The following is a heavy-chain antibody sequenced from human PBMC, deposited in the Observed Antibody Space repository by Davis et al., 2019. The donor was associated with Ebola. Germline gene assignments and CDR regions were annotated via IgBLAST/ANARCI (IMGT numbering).Heavy chain of an antibody. D-gene: IGHD5/OR15-5a*01. V-gene: IGHV1-18*04. Sequence: ASVKVSCKASGYTFTNYYMHWVRQAPGQGLEWMGWISGYNGNTYFAQRFQGRVTVTTDTSTTTAYMELRNLRSDDSAVYYCARGFSVYEGFDYWGQGTLVTVSS. J-gene: IGHJ4*02. CDR2: ISGYNGNT. CDR1: GYTFTNYY. CDR3: ARGFSVYEGFDY.